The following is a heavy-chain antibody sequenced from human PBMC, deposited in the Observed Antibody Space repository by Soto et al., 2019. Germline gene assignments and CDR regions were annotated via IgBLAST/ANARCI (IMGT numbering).Heavy chain of an antibody. Sequence: TSETLSLTCTVSGGSISGAYWSWIRQTPGKVLEWIGYIYYSGSTNYNPSLKSRVTISVDTSKNQFSLKLSSVTAADTAVYYCARVPYYYDSSDAFDIWGQGTMVTVSS. V-gene: IGHV4-59*01. CDR2: IYYSGST. J-gene: IGHJ3*02. CDR1: GGSISGAY. CDR3: ARVPYYYDSSDAFDI. D-gene: IGHD3-22*01.